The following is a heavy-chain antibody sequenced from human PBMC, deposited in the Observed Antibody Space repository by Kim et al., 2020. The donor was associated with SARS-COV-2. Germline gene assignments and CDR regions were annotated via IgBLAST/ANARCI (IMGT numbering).Heavy chain of an antibody. V-gene: IGHV1-69*04. D-gene: IGHD6-13*01. CDR1: GGTFSSYA. Sequence: SVKVSCKASGGTFSSYAISWVRQAPGQGLEWMGRIIPILGIANYAQKFQGRVTITADKSTSTAYMELSSLRSEDTAVYYCARPVSSSWYNSHAFDIWGQGTMVTVSS. CDR3: ARPVSSSWYNSHAFDI. J-gene: IGHJ3*02. CDR2: IIPILGIA.